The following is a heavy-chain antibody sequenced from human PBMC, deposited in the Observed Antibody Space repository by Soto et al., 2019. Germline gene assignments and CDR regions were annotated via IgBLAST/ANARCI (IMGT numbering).Heavy chain of an antibody. J-gene: IGHJ6*02. CDR2: IKQDGSEK. Sequence: GGSLRLSCAASGFTFSSYWMSWVRQAPGKGLEWVANIKQDGSEKYYVDSVKGQYTNSRDNAKNTIYLKMNSQRAEDTDEYKCARDPNIVLVPAALRSYYYYYGMDVWG. CDR3: ARDPNIVLVPAALRSYYYYYGMDV. D-gene: IGHD2-2*01. CDR1: GFTFSSYW. V-gene: IGHV3-7*01.